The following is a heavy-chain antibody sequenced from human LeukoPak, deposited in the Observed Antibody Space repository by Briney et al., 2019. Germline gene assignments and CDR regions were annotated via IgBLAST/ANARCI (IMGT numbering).Heavy chain of an antibody. V-gene: IGHV5-51*01. J-gene: IGHJ4*02. CDR2: IYPGDSDA. D-gene: IGHD1-26*01. Sequence: GESLKICCQGSGYIFTTYWIGWVRQMPGKGLEWMGIIYPGDSDARYSPSFQGQVTISADKSISTAYLQWSSLKASDTAMYYCARRRDLYSGSYYPFDYWGQGTLVTVSS. CDR3: ARRRDLYSGSYYPFDY. CDR1: GYIFTTYW.